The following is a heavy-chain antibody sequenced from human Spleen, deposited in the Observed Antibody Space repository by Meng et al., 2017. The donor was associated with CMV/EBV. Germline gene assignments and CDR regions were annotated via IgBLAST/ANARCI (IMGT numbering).Heavy chain of an antibody. CDR1: GFTFSSYG. CDR2: IRYDGSNK. V-gene: IGHV3-30*02. CDR3: VKDGYCSSTSCQPVLDY. J-gene: IGHJ4*02. Sequence: GESLKISCAASGFTFSSYGMHWVRQAPGKGLEWVAFIRYDGSNKYYADSVKGRFTIPRGNSKNTLYLQMNSLRAEDTAVYYCVKDGYCSSTSCQPVLDYWGQGTLVTVSS. D-gene: IGHD2-2*03.